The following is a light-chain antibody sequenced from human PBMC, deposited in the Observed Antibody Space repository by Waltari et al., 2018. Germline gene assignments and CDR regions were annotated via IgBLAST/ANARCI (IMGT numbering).Light chain of an antibody. J-gene: IGLJ1*01. CDR3: QAWDSSTAYV. V-gene: IGLV3-1*01. Sequence: SYELNQPPSVYVSPGQTVSITCSGDQLGDKYVSWYQRKAGQSPVLVIFQDTKWPSGIPERCSGSISGNTATLTISGTQAMDEADYYCQAWDSSTAYVFGTGTKVTVL. CDR2: QDT. CDR1: QLGDKY.